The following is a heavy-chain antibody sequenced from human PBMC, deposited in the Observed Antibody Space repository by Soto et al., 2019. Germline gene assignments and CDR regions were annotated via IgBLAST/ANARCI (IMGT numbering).Heavy chain of an antibody. Sequence: GASLKISCKASGFSFPNYWIGWVRQEPGKGLERMGIILPHDSDARYSPSFQGHVTISADKSITTAYLHWSSLKASDSATYYCARFTDYSYFYGMDVWGQGTTVTVSS. J-gene: IGHJ6*02. CDR3: ARFTDYSYFYGMDV. CDR1: GFSFPNYW. V-gene: IGHV5-51*01. CDR2: ILPHDSDA.